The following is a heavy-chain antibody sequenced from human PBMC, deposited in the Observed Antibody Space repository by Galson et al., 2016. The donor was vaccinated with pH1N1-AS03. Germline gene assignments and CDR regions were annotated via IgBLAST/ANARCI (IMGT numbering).Heavy chain of an antibody. J-gene: IGHJ6*01. CDR1: GFTLSSYE. D-gene: IGHD3-16*01. V-gene: IGHV3-48*03. Sequence: SLRLSCAASGFTLSSYEMNWVRQAPGKGLEWVSYISSSGNIIYYADSVKGRFTISRDNAKYSLYLQRNSLRAGDRAVFYCARVKGGYFYGMDVWGQGTTVTVSS. CDR3: ARVKGGYFYGMDV. CDR2: ISSSGNII.